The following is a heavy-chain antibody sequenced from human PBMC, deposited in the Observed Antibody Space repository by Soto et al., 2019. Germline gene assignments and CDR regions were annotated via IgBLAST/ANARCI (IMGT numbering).Heavy chain of an antibody. CDR1: GGTFSSSA. J-gene: IGHJ4*02. D-gene: IGHD3-10*01. CDR2: IIPMLGTA. CDR3: TRGVPSNAYFDY. Sequence: HVRLVQSGAEVKKPGSSVKVSCKASGGTFSSSALNWVRQAPGQGLEWMGGIIPMLGTANYAQKFQGRVTITADKSTKTAYMELSSLRSEDTAVYYCTRGVPSNAYFDYWGQGTLVTVSS. V-gene: IGHV1-69*06.